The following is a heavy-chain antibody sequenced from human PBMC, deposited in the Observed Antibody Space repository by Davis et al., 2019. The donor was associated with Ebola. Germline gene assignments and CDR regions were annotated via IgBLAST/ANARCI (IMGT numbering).Heavy chain of an antibody. J-gene: IGHJ4*02. CDR1: GFAFSNYG. V-gene: IGHV3-30*18. CDR3: AKGPSTVTKYVGWDPDY. CDR2: ISDDGNYN. D-gene: IGHD4-17*01. Sequence: PGGSLRLSCAASGFAFSNYGMHWVRQAPGGGLEWVSLISDDGNYNNYADSVKGRFTISRDNSKNTLYLQMNSLRPEDTGLYYCAKGPSTVTKYVGWDPDYWGQGTLVTVSS.